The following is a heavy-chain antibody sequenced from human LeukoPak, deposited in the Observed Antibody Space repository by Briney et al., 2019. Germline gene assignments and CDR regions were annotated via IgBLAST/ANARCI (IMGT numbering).Heavy chain of an antibody. J-gene: IGHJ4*02. Sequence: GGSQRLSCAASGFTFSNYGIHWVRQAPGKGLEWVAVIWHDGKNKYYADSVKGRFTISRDNSKNTLYLQMNNLRAEDTAVYYCARDSGNDAPIDFWGQGTLLTVSS. CDR2: IWHDGKNK. V-gene: IGHV3-33*01. CDR1: GFTFSNYG. D-gene: IGHD3-10*01. CDR3: ARDSGNDAPIDF.